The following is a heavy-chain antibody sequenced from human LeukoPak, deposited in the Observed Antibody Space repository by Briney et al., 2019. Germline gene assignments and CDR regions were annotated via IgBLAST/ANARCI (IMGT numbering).Heavy chain of an antibody. CDR2: IKSKTDGGTT. J-gene: IGHJ3*02. CDR1: GFTFSSYS. CDR3: TTDKWGYYDSSGYSTDAFDI. Sequence: PGGSLRLSCAASGFTFSSYSMNWVRQAPGKGLEWVGRIKSKTDGGTTDYAAPVKGRFTISRDDSKNTLYLQMNSLKTEDTAVYYCTTDKWGYYDSSGYSTDAFDIWGQGTMVTVSS. V-gene: IGHV3-15*01. D-gene: IGHD3-22*01.